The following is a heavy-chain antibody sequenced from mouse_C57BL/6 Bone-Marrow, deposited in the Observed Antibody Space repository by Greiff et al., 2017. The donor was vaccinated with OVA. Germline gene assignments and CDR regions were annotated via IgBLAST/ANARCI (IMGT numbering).Heavy chain of an antibody. CDR1: GYTFTSYG. Sequence: QVQLQQSGAELARPGASVKLSCKASGYTFTSYGISWVKQRTGQGLEWIGEIYPRSGNTYYNEKFKGKATLTADKSSSTAYMELRSLTSEDSAVYFCARRGSNYSYVDVWGTGTTVTVSS. CDR3: ARRGSNYSYVDV. V-gene: IGHV1-81*01. D-gene: IGHD2-5*01. CDR2: IYPRSGNT. J-gene: IGHJ1*03.